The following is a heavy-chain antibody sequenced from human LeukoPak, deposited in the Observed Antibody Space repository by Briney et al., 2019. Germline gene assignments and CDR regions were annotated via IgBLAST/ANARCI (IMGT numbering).Heavy chain of an antibody. V-gene: IGHV3-49*04. CDR1: GFTFGDYA. D-gene: IGHD3-3*01. J-gene: IGHJ6*03. Sequence: PGRSLRLSCTASGFTFGDYAMSWVRQAPGKGLEWVGFIRSKAYGGTTEYAASVKGRFTISRDVSKSIAYLQMNSLKTEDTAVYYCTRDRRITIFGVDPYYYYMDVWGKGTTVTVSS. CDR2: IRSKAYGGTT. CDR3: TRDRRITIFGVDPYYYYMDV.